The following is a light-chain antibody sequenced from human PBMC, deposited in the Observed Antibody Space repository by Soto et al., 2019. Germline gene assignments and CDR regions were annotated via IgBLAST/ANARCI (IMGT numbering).Light chain of an antibody. CDR3: CSYASNYTLL. CDR1: SRDVGIYNY. V-gene: IGLV2-11*01. CDR2: DVT. J-gene: IGLJ2*01. Sequence: QSLLTQPRSVSGSPGQAVTVFCTGTSRDVGIYNYVSWYQQPPGTAPKVMIYDVTKPPSGVPDRFSGSKSANTASLTIFGLQADDEADYYCCSYASNYTLLFGGGTKVTVL.